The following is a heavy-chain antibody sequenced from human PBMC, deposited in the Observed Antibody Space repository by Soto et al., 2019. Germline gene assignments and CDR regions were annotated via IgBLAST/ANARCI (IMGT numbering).Heavy chain of an antibody. CDR3: ARDLTIFGKFNWFDP. Sequence: ASVKVSCKASGYTFTSYGISWVRQAPGQGLEWMGWISAYNGNTNYAQKLQGRVTMTTDTSTSTAYMELRSLRSDDTAVYYCARDLTIFGKFNWFDPWGQGTLVTVSS. J-gene: IGHJ5*02. CDR2: ISAYNGNT. D-gene: IGHD3-3*01. CDR1: GYTFTSYG. V-gene: IGHV1-18*01.